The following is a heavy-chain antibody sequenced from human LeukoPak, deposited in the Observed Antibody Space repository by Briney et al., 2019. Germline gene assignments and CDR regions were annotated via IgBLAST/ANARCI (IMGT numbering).Heavy chain of an antibody. CDR2: INPNSGGT. CDR1: GYTFTSYG. D-gene: IGHD3-22*01. J-gene: IGHJ5*02. Sequence: ASVRVSCKASGYTFTSYGISWVRQAPGQGLEWMGWINPNSGGTNYAQKLQGRVTMTTDTSTSTAYMELRSLRSDDTAVYYCARDWLAYYYDSSGYYLPWGQGTLVTVSS. V-gene: IGHV1-18*01. CDR3: ARDWLAYYYDSSGYYLP.